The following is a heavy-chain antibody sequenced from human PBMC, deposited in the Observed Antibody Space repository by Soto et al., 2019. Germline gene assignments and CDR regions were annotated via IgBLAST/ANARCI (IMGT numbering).Heavy chain of an antibody. Sequence: QVQLVQSGAEVKNPGASVKGSCKGSGYTFTGYYLHWVRQAPGQGREWMGWIKPNSGGTNYARKFQGRVTLTRDTSISTAYMELSRLTSDDTAIYYCAKEYAMSMVVAKPLDYWGQGTLVTVSS. V-gene: IGHV1-2*02. CDR2: IKPNSGGT. J-gene: IGHJ4*02. D-gene: IGHD2-21*01. CDR1: GYTFTGYY. CDR3: AKEYAMSMVVAKPLDY.